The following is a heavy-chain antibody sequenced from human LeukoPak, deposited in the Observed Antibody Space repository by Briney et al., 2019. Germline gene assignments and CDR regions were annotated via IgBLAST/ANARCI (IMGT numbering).Heavy chain of an antibody. CDR2: IYYSGST. V-gene: IGHV4-31*03. CDR1: GGFISTGDYY. J-gene: IGHJ3*02. CDR3: ARGMIDDIYFDDFDT. Sequence: PSETLSLTCTVSGGFISTGDYYWSWIRQHPGKGLEWIGHIYYSGSTFYNPSLKSRLIISQDTSKNQFSLNLSSVTVADTAVYYCARGMIDDIYFDDFDTWGQGTMVTVSS. D-gene: IGHD3-9*01.